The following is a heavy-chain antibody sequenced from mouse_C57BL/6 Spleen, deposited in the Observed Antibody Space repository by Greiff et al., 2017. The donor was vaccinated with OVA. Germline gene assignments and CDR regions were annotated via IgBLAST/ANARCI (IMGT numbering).Heavy chain of an antibody. CDR1: GFTFSSYG. CDR3: ARQGYYGSSYEGVFDY. CDR2: ISSGGSYT. V-gene: IGHV5-6*01. J-gene: IGHJ2*01. D-gene: IGHD1-1*01. Sequence: EVQLQESGGDLVKPGGSLKLSCAASGFTFSSYGMSWVRQTPDKRLEWVATISSGGSYTSSPDSVKGRFPISRDNAKNTLYLQMSSLKSEDTAMYYCARQGYYGSSYEGVFDYWGQGTTLTVSS.